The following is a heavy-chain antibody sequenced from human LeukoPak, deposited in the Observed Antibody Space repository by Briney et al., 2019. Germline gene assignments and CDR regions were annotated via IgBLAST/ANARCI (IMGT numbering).Heavy chain of an antibody. CDR1: GFTFSSYE. J-gene: IGHJ4*02. V-gene: IGHV3-48*03. Sequence: GGSLRLSCAASGFTFSSYEMNWVRQALGKGLEWVSYISSSGSTIYYADSVKGRFTISRDNAKNSLYLQMNSLRAEDTAVYYCARGDDYGGKPFDYWGQGTLVTVSS. CDR2: ISSSGSTI. CDR3: ARGDDYGGKPFDY. D-gene: IGHD4-23*01.